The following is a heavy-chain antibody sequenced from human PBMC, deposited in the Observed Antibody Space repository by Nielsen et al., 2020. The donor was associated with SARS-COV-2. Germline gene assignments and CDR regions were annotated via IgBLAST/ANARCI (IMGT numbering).Heavy chain of an antibody. D-gene: IGHD1-26*01. CDR3: ARDPPEWELGGYFDY. CDR2: ISYDGSNK. Sequence: GESLKISCAASGFTFSSYSMNWVRQAPGKGLEWVAVISYDGSNKYYADSVKGRFTISRDNSKNTLYLQMNSLRAEDTAVYYCARDPPEWELGGYFDYWGQGTLVTVSS. J-gene: IGHJ4*02. CDR1: GFTFSSYS. V-gene: IGHV3-30*03.